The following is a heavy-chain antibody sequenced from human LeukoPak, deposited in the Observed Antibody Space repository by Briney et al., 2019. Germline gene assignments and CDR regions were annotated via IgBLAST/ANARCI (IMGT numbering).Heavy chain of an antibody. J-gene: IGHJ3*02. CDR3: ARDPAYYDFWSGYYPRSAFDI. CDR2: IYYSGST. CDR1: GGSISSYY. D-gene: IGHD3-3*01. V-gene: IGHV4-59*01. Sequence: SETLSLTCTVSGGSISSYYWSWIRQPPGKGLEWIGYIYYSGSTNYNPSLKSRVTISVDTFKNQFSLKLSSVTAADTAVYYCARDPAYYDFWSGYYPRSAFDIWGQGTMVTVSS.